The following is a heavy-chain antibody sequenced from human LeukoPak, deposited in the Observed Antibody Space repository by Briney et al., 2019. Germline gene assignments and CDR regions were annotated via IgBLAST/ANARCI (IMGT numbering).Heavy chain of an antibody. Sequence: PGGSLTLSCAASGFTFSSYDMHWVRQATGKGLEWVSAIGTAGDTYYPGSVKGRFTISRENAKTSLYLQMNSLRAGDTAVYYCARVFRGNSGYDHPNYGMDVWGQGTTVTVSS. CDR1: GFTFSSYD. J-gene: IGHJ6*02. CDR2: IGTAGDT. D-gene: IGHD5-12*01. V-gene: IGHV3-13*01. CDR3: ARVFRGNSGYDHPNYGMDV.